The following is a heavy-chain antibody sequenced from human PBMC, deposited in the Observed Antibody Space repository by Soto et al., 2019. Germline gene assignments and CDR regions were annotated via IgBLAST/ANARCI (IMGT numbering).Heavy chain of an antibody. CDR3: ARSRLDSIAVAGKCWAEFDWYFGL. V-gene: IGHV1-8*01. CDR1: GYTFTSYD. D-gene: IGHD6-19*01. CDR2: MYPNSGNT. J-gene: IGHJ2*01. Sequence: QVQLVQSGAEVKKPGASVKVSCKASGYTFTSYDINWVRQATGQGLEWMGWMYPNSGNTGYAQKVQGRVTITRNTSISTAYMELSSLRSESTAVYYRARSRLDSIAVAGKCWAEFDWYFGLWGRGTLVTVFS.